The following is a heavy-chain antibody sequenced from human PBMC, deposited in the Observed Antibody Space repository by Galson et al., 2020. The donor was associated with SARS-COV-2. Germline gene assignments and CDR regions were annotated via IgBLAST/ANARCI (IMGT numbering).Heavy chain of an antibody. CDR3: ARGGTTLFDY. V-gene: IGHV3-48*03. CDR2: IRGNGGTI. CDR1: GFTFRDFE. Sequence: GGSLSLSCAASGFTFRDFEINWVRQAPGKGLEWISYIRGNGGTIYYADSVKGRFTISRDNAKNSLSLQLNSLRAEDTAVYYCARGGTTLFDYWCQGTLVTVS. D-gene: IGHD2-15*01. J-gene: IGHJ4*02.